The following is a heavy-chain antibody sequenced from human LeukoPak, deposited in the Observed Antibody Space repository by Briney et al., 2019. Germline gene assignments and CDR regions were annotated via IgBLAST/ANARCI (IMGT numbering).Heavy chain of an antibody. Sequence: SQTLSLTCTVSGASLSSTTYYWGWLPQSPGKGLEWIGSMYYSGRSYYSESLKTRVTILVDTSRNQFSLKLTSVTAAETAVYYCATIVKDILTGATPVLPDNWGQGTVVIVSS. CDR2: MYYSGRS. CDR1: GASLSSTTYY. V-gene: IGHV4-39*07. CDR3: ATIVKDILTGATPVLPDN. D-gene: IGHD3-9*01. J-gene: IGHJ4*02.